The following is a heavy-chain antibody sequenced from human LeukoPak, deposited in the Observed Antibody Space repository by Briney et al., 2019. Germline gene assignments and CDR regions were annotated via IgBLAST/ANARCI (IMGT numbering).Heavy chain of an antibody. J-gene: IGHJ6*02. Sequence: GVSVKVSCKASGGTFSSYAISWVRQAPGQGLEWMGRIIPILGIANYAQKFQGRVTITADKSTSTAYMELSSLRSEDTAVYYCARSDGFRKRIVGATYYYYYGMDVWGQGTTVTVSS. CDR2: IIPILGIA. CDR1: GGTFSSYA. CDR3: ARSDGFRKRIVGATYYYYYGMDV. V-gene: IGHV1-69*04. D-gene: IGHD1-26*01.